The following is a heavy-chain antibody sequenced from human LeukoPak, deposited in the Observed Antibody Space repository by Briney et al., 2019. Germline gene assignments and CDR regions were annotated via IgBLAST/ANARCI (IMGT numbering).Heavy chain of an antibody. J-gene: IGHJ4*02. V-gene: IGHV4-39*02. CDR3: AREGKEGYDFWTGYYEYYFDY. CDR2: IYYSGST. CDR1: GGSISSSSYY. Sequence: PSETLSLTCTVSGGSISSSSYYWGWIRQPPGKGLEWIGSIYYSGSTYYNPSLKSRVTISVDTSKNQFSLKLRSVTAADTAVYYCAREGKEGYDFWTGYYEYYFDYWGQGTLVTVSS. D-gene: IGHD3-3*01.